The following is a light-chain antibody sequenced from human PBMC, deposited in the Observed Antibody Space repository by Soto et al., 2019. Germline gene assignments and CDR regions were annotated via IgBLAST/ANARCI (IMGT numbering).Light chain of an antibody. CDR1: TGAVTSGHY. J-gene: IGLJ1*01. CDR2: DTS. Sequence: QAVVTQEPSLTVSPGGTVTLTCGSSTGAVTSGHYPYWFQQKPGQAPRTLIYDTSNKHSWTPARFSGYLLGGKAALTLSGAQPEEEAEYFCLLSCNGPYVFGGGTKVTVL. CDR3: LLSCNGPYV. V-gene: IGLV7-46*01.